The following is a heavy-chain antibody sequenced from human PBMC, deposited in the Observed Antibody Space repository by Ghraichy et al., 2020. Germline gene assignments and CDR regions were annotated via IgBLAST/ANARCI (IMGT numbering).Heavy chain of an antibody. J-gene: IGHJ4*02. Sequence: GGSLRLSCVASGFTFNDYAMHWVRQTPGKGLEWVAFIRNDGSDKSYVDSVKGRFTISRDNLEKTVHLQMSSLRTEDTAVYFCARKRAGFGDLKVDFWGQGTLVTVSA. CDR3: ARKRAGFGDLKVDF. D-gene: IGHD3-10*01. CDR1: GFTFNDYA. V-gene: IGHV3-30*02. CDR2: IRNDGSDK.